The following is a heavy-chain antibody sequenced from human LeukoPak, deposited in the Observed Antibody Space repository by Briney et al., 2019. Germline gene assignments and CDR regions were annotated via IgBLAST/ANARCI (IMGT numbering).Heavy chain of an antibody. V-gene: IGHV3-43*01. CDR2: ISWDGGST. CDR1: GFTFDDYT. Sequence: PGGSLRLSCAASGFTFDDYTMHWVRQAPGKGLEWVSLISWDGGSTYYADSVKGRFTISRDNSKNSLYLQMNSLRTEDTALYYCAKDIGSGYSYGYFQDYYYYGMDVWGQGTTVTVSS. J-gene: IGHJ6*02. D-gene: IGHD5-18*01. CDR3: AKDIGSGYSYGYFQDYYYYGMDV.